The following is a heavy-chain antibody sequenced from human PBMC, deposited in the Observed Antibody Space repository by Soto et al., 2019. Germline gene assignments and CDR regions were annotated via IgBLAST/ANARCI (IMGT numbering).Heavy chain of an antibody. CDR3: DSGGEASGHHAFDL. V-gene: IGHV5-10-1*01. D-gene: IGHD1-26*01. J-gene: IGHJ3*01. CDR1: GHRSTNIW. Sequence: GESLKLSCNGFGHRSTNIWIELVRQMPWKGLEWMGRIDPCDSVTNYNQSFQGHVTMSADKSINTAYLQWSSLKASDSAMYYCDSGGEASGHHAFDLWGLGTMVTVSS. CDR2: IDPCDSVT.